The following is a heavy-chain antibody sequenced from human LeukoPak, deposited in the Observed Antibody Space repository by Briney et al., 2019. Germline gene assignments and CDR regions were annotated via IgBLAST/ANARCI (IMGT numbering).Heavy chain of an antibody. CDR2: ISYDGTTK. CDR1: GFTFDNFA. Sequence: GGSLRLSCAASGFTFDNFALHWVRQAPGKGLEWVALISYDGTTKFYADSVRGRFTVSRDNAKNTLYLQMNSLRAEDTAVYYCASAYCSSTSCPPGIWGQGTMVTVSS. V-gene: IGHV3-30-3*01. J-gene: IGHJ3*02. CDR3: ASAYCSSTSCPPGI. D-gene: IGHD2-2*01.